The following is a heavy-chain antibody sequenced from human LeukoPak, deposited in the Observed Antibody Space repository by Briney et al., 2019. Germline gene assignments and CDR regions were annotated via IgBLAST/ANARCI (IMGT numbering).Heavy chain of an antibody. CDR3: AKGLRYSDN. CDR1: GFTFSSYG. Sequence: PGGFLRLSCASSGFTFSSYGMHWVRQALGKGLEWVAVISYDGSNKYYADSVKGRFTISRDNSKNTLYLQMNSLRADDTAVYYCAKGLRYSDNWGQGTLVTVSS. D-gene: IGHD3-9*01. J-gene: IGHJ4*02. V-gene: IGHV3-30*18. CDR2: ISYDGSNK.